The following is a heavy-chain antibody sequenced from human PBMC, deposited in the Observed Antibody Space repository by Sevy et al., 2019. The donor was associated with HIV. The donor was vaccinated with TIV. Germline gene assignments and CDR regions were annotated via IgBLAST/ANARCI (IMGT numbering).Heavy chain of an antibody. CDR1: GFTFSSYA. J-gene: IGHJ6*04. Sequence: GGYLRLSCAASGFTFSSYAMNWVRQAPGKGLEWVSSISSSSSHIYATDSLKGRFTISRDNAKNLLCLQMNSLRAEDTAISYCARVAADDPDFYYYGMDVWGIGTTVTVSS. CDR2: ISSSSSHI. CDR3: ARVAADDPDFYYYGMDV. D-gene: IGHD6-13*01. V-gene: IGHV3-21*01.